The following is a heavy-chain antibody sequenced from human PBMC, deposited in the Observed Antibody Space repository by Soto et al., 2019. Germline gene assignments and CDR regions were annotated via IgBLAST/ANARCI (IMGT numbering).Heavy chain of an antibody. J-gene: IGHJ5*02. CDR3: ARTGRVAVAGESVS. CDR2: IKEDGSQK. CDR1: GFTFSNSW. V-gene: IGHV3-7*01. D-gene: IGHD6-19*01. Sequence: EVQLVESGGGLVQPGGSLRLSCVVSGFTFSNSWMTWVRQAPGKGLEWVANIKEDGSQKYYVDSVKGRFTISRDNAKNSLHLQMDSLRVDDTAMYYCARTGRVAVAGESVSWGQGTLVTVSS.